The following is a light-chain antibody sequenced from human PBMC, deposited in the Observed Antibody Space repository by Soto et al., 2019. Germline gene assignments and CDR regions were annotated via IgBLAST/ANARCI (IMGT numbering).Light chain of an antibody. Sequence: DIQMTQSPSSLSASVGDSVTITCRTSQSISGYLNWYRHKPGKAPTLLIYAASTLQSGVPSRFSGSGSRTDFTLTISNLQPEDFATYYCQQSYSTLPITFGQGTRLEIK. CDR2: AAS. CDR3: QQSYSTLPIT. J-gene: IGKJ5*01. V-gene: IGKV1-39*01. CDR1: QSISGY.